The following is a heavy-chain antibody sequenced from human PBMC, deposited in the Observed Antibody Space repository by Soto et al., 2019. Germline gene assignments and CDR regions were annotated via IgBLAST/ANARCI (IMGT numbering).Heavy chain of an antibody. D-gene: IGHD2-8*01. Sequence: PGESLKISCKGSGYNFTSYWIGWVRQMPGKGLEWMGIIYPGDSDTRYSPSFQGQVTISADKSISTAYLQWSSLKASDTAMYYCARLGYCTNGVCYFRIGRYFDYWGQGTLVTVSS. J-gene: IGHJ4*02. CDR3: ARLGYCTNGVCYFRIGRYFDY. CDR1: GYNFTSYW. V-gene: IGHV5-51*01. CDR2: IYPGDSDT.